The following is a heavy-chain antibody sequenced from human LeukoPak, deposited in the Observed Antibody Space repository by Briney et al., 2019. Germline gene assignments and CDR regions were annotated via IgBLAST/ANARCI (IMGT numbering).Heavy chain of an antibody. D-gene: IGHD2-21*02. Sequence: GGSLRLSCAASGFTFSSYWMHWVRQAPGKGLVWVSRINSDGSSTSYADSVKGRFTISRDNAKNTLYLQMNSLRAEDTAVYYCAREGLAYCGGDCRYGGGFDYWGQGTLVTVSS. CDR2: INSDGSST. J-gene: IGHJ4*02. CDR3: AREGLAYCGGDCRYGGGFDY. V-gene: IGHV3-74*01. CDR1: GFTFSSYW.